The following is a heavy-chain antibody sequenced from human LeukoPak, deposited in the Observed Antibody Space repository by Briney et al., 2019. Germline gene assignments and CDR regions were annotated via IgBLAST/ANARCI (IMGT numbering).Heavy chain of an antibody. V-gene: IGHV1-69*05. CDR1: GGTFSSYA. D-gene: IGHD5-12*01. Sequence: GASVKVSCEASGGTFSSYAISWVRQAPGQGLEWMGRIIPIFGTANYAQKFQGRVTITTDESTSTAYMELSSLRSEDTAVYYCARDGNIGYSGYDYFDYWGQGTLVTVSS. CDR3: ARDGNIGYSGYDYFDY. CDR2: IIPIFGTA. J-gene: IGHJ4*02.